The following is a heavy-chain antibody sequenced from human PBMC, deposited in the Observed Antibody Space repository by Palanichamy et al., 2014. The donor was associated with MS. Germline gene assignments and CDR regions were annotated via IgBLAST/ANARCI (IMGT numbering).Heavy chain of an antibody. Sequence: QVQLVQSGPEVKKPGVSVKVSCKASGYTFTTYDISWVRQAPGQGLEWMGWISTYNGNTNYTQKLQGRVTMTTDTSTSTAYTELRSLRFDDTAVYYCARRQYAMDVWGQGTTVTVSS. J-gene: IGHJ6*02. CDR3: ARRQYAMDV. V-gene: IGHV1-18*04. CDR2: ISTYNGNT. CDR1: GYTFTTYD.